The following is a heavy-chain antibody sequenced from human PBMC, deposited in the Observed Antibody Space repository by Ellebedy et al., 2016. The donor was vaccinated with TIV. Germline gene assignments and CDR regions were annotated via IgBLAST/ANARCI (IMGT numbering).Heavy chain of an antibody. J-gene: IGHJ6*02. CDR1: GFTFSNCA. CDR2: ISFSGGST. CDR3: GAITVVRGGYYYYGMDV. Sequence: GESLKISCAASGFTFSNCAMNWVRQAPGKGLEWVSGISFSGGSTYYADSVKGRFTISRDNSKNTLYLQMNSLRADDTAVYYCGAITVVRGGYYYYGMDVWGQGTTVTASS. V-gene: IGHV3-23*01. D-gene: IGHD3-10*01.